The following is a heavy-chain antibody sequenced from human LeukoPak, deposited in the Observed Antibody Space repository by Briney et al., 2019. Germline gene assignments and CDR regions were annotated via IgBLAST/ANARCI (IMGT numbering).Heavy chain of an antibody. CDR1: GGTFSSYA. J-gene: IGHJ5*02. CDR3: ARGKNYYDSSGYYYLGEA. Sequence: SVKVSCKASGGTFSSYAISWVRQAPGQGLEWMGGIIPIFGTANYAQKFQGRVTITTDESTSTAYMELSSLRSEDTAVYYCARGKNYYDSSGYYYLGEAWGQGALVTVSS. CDR2: IIPIFGTA. V-gene: IGHV1-69*05. D-gene: IGHD3-22*01.